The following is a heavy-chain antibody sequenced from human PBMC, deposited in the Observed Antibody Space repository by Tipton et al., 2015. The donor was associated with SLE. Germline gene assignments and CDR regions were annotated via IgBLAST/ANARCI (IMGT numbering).Heavy chain of an antibody. CDR1: GGSISSGDYY. Sequence: LRLSCTVSGGSISSGDYYWSWIRQPPGKGLEWIGYIYYSGSTYYNPSLKSRVTISVDTSKNQFSLKLSSVTAADTAVYYCARVRGSGWYGAFDIWGQGTMVTVSS. D-gene: IGHD6-19*01. CDR3: ARVRGSGWYGAFDI. J-gene: IGHJ3*02. V-gene: IGHV4-30-4*01. CDR2: IYYSGST.